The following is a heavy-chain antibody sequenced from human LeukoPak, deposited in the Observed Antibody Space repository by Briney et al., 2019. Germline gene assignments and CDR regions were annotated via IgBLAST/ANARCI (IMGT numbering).Heavy chain of an antibody. CDR1: GYTFTNYG. CDR3: ARDRPPSGPDY. V-gene: IGHV1-18*01. CDR2: ISAYNGNT. J-gene: IGHJ4*02. Sequence: ASVKVSCKASGYTFTNYGISWVQQAPGQGIEWMGWISAYNGNTNYAQKLQGRVTMTTDTSTSTAYMELRSLRSDDTAVYYCARDRPPSGPDYWGQGTLVTVSS.